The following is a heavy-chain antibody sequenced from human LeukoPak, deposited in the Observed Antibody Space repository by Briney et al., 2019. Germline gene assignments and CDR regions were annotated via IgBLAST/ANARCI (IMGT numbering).Heavy chain of an antibody. J-gene: IGHJ4*02. D-gene: IGHD1-1*01. CDR1: GFTFSSQA. Sequence: GGSLRLSCAASGFTFSSQAMSWVRQAPGKGLEWVSGISGNGGSTDYADSVKGRFTISRDNSKNTLYLQMNGLRAGDTAVYFCATDTSNWYFDYWGQGTLVTVSS. CDR3: ATDTSNWYFDY. V-gene: IGHV3-23*01. CDR2: ISGNGGST.